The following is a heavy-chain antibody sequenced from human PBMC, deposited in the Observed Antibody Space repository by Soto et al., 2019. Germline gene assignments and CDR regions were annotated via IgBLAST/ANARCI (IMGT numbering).Heavy chain of an antibody. CDR3: AKDRPRRTSGYFFDY. Sequence: GGPLRLSCGAAGFTFNVYFMFGARQGPGKGLELIALISHDGTNEDLADSVKGRFTIYRDNSKNTLYLQMNSLRPEDTAVYYCAKDRPRRTSGYFFDYWGQGTPVNVSS. CDR2: ISHDGTNE. D-gene: IGHD1-1*01. CDR1: GFTFNVYF. J-gene: IGHJ4*02. V-gene: IGHV3-30*18.